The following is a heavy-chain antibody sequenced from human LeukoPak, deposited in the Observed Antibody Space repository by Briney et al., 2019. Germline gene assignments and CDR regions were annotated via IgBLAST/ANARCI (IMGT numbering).Heavy chain of an antibody. CDR1: GFTFSSYA. D-gene: IGHD2-2*01. CDR3: AKDLCSSTSCPGYYYYGMDV. J-gene: IGHJ6*02. V-gene: IGHV3-23*01. Sequence: GGSLRLSCAASGFTFSSYAMSWVRQAPGKGLEWVSAISGSGGSTYYTDSVKGWFTISRDNSKNTLYLQMNSLRAEDTAVYYCAKDLCSSTSCPGYYYYGMDVWGQGTTVTVSS. CDR2: ISGSGGST.